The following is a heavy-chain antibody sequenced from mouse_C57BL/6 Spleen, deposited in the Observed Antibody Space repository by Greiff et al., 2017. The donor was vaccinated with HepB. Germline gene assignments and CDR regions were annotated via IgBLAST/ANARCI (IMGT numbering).Heavy chain of an antibody. CDR1: GYAFTNYL. CDR2: INPGSGGT. Sequence: VKLMESGAELVRPGTSVKVSCKASGYAFTNYLIEWVKQRPGQGLEWIGVINPGSGGTNYNEKFKGKATLTADKSSSTAYMQLSSLTSEDSAVYFCARSQLRRAMDYWGQGTSVTVSS. J-gene: IGHJ4*01. CDR3: ARSQLRRAMDY. D-gene: IGHD1-1*01. V-gene: IGHV1-54*01.